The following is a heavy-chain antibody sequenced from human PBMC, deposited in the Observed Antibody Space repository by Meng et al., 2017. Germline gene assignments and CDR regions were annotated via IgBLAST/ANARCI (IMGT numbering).Heavy chain of an antibody. D-gene: IGHD6-19*01. CDR1: GFTFRSYG. CDR2: IWNDGSYK. Sequence: RRLGSGGGVVQPGRSLTLSCAATGFTFRSYGMHWVRQAPGKGLEWVAVIWNDGSYKNHADSVKGRFTISRDNSKNTLYLQMNSLRAEDTAMYYCARGAVAGSGGGNWFDPWGQGTLVTVSS. V-gene: IGHV3-33*01. J-gene: IGHJ5*02. CDR3: ARGAVAGSGGGNWFDP.